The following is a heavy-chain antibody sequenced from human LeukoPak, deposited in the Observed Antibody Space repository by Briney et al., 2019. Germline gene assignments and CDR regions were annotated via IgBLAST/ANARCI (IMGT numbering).Heavy chain of an antibody. CDR1: GYSFATYW. J-gene: IGHJ4*02. D-gene: IGHD2-2*01. CDR2: IYPDDSDT. Sequence: PGESLKISCKVSGYSFATYWIGWVRQMPGKGLEWMGIIYPDDSDTRYSPSFQGQVTISVDKSINTAYLQWSSLKASDTAMYYCATPYPREYCSSTTCYFNYWGQGTLVTVSS. CDR3: ATPYPREYCSSTTCYFNY. V-gene: IGHV5-51*01.